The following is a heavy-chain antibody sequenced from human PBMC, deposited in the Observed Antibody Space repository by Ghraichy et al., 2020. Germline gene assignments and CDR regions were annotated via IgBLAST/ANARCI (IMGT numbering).Heavy chain of an antibody. Sequence: SETLSLTCTVSGVSINNYYWSWIRQSPGQGLEWIGHIYHSKTTTYNPSLTSRVTISADASNNQFFLRLTSVTTADTAMYYCARLQRSTFYDFWAFDPWGHGTLVIVSP. J-gene: IGHJ5*02. CDR2: IYHSKTT. D-gene: IGHD3-3*01. CDR1: GVSINNYY. CDR3: ARLQRSTFYDFWAFDP. V-gene: IGHV4-59*01.